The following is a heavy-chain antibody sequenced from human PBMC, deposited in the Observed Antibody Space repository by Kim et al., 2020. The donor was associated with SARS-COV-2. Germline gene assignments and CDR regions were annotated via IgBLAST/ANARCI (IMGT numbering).Heavy chain of an antibody. CDR2: ISGSDGRT. CDR1: GFTFSSYA. Sequence: GGSLRLSCAASGFTFSSYAISWVRQAPGEGLEWVSAISGSDGRTYYAESVKGRFTISRDNSKNTLYLQMNSLRAEDTAIYYCAKDRDYYDTSGYHSHFDYWGQGTLVNISS. V-gene: IGHV3-23*01. D-gene: IGHD3-22*01. J-gene: IGHJ4*02. CDR3: AKDRDYYDTSGYHSHFDY.